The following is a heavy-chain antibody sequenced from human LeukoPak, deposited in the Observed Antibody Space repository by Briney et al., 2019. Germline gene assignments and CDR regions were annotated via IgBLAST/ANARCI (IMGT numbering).Heavy chain of an antibody. Sequence: PGGSLTLSCAASGFTFSSYSMNWVRQAPGKGLEWVSYISSSSSTIYYADSVKGRFTISRDNAKNSLYLQMNSLRAEDTAVYYCASEPLIDYWGQGTLVTVSS. CDR1: GFTFSSYS. CDR3: ASEPLIDY. J-gene: IGHJ4*02. CDR2: ISSSSSTI. V-gene: IGHV3-48*01.